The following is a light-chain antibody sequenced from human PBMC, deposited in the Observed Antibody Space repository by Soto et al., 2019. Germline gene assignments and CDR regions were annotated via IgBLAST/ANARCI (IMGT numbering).Light chain of an antibody. Sequence: EIVLTQSPATLSLSPGERATLSCRASQSVSSYLAWYQQKPGQAPRLLIYDASNRATGIPARFSGSGSGTDFTLILSSLEPEDFAVYYCQQRSNWPKLIFGGGTKVEIK. V-gene: IGKV3-11*01. CDR3: QQRSNWPKLI. CDR1: QSVSSY. CDR2: DAS. J-gene: IGKJ4*01.